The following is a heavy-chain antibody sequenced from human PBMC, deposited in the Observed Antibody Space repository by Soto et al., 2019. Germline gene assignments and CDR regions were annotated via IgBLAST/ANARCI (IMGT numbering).Heavy chain of an antibody. D-gene: IGHD6-19*01. CDR3: ARPSSGWYAAGAFDI. V-gene: IGHV1-3*01. J-gene: IGHJ3*02. CDR1: GYTFTSYA. Sequence: GASVKVSCKASGYTFTSYAMHWVGQAPGQRLEWMGWINAGNGNTKYSQKFQGRVTITRDTSASTAYMELSSLRSEDTAVYYCARPSSGWYAAGAFDIWGQGTMVTVSS. CDR2: INAGNGNT.